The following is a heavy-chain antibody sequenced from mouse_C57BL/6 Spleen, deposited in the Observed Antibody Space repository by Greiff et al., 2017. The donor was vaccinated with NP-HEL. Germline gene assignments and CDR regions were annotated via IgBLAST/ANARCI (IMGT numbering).Heavy chain of an antibody. J-gene: IGHJ1*03. CDR1: GYTFTNYW. Sequence: VQLQQSGAELVRPGTSVKMSCKASGYTFTNYWIGWAKQRPGHGLEWIGDIYPGGGYTNYNEKFKGKATLTADKSSSTAYMQFSSLTSEDSAIYYCARSHLGYFDVWGTGTTVTVSS. V-gene: IGHV1-63*01. CDR3: ARSHLGYFDV. CDR2: IYPGGGYT.